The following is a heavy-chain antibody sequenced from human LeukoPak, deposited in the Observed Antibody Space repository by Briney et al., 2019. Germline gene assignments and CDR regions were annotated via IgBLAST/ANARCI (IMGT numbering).Heavy chain of an antibody. V-gene: IGHV1-2*02. CDR3: ARDFRARANWFDP. CDR2: INPNSGGT. Sequence: ASVKVSCKASGSGYTFSSDYMHWVRQAPGQGLEWMGWINPNSGGTNYAQKFQGRVTMTRDTSISTAYMELSRLRSDDTAVYYCARDFRARANWFDPWGQGTLVTVSS. CDR1: GSGYTFSSDY. J-gene: IGHJ5*02.